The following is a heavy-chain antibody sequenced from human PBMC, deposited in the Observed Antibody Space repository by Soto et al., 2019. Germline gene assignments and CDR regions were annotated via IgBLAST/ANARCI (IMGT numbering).Heavy chain of an antibody. CDR1: GGSISSSSYY. D-gene: IGHD3-3*02. V-gene: IGHV4-39*01. J-gene: IGHJ5*02. CDR2: IYYSGST. Sequence: SETLSLTCTVSGGSISSSSYYWGWIRQPPGKGLEWIGSIYYSGSTYYNPSLKSRVTISVDTSKNQFSLKLSSVTAADTAVYYCASPKTAFYTWFDPWGQGTLVTVS. CDR3: ASPKTAFYTWFDP.